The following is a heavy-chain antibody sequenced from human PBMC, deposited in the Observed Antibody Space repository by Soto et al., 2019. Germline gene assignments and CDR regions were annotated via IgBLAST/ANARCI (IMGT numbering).Heavy chain of an antibody. V-gene: IGHV1-69*01. Sequence: QVHLIQSGAEVKKRGSSVKVSCKASGGTFNNYAFSWVRQAPGQGLEWMGGIIPVFSATHYAQNFQGRVTISANESTKTVYLDLSSLRSYDTAVYFCARRTVFGVIALTSKTVFDPLGQGTLVIVSS. J-gene: IGHJ5*02. D-gene: IGHD3-3*01. CDR2: IIPVFSAT. CDR3: ARRTVFGVIALTSKTVFDP. CDR1: GGTFNNYA.